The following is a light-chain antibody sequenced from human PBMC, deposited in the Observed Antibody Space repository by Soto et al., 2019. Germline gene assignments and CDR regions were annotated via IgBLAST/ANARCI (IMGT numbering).Light chain of an antibody. CDR2: DND. CDR3: ATWDRSLSVGV. Sequence: QSVLTQPPSVSAAPGQKVTISCSGSSSNIGNNYVFWYQQLPGTAPKLLIYDNDKRPSGIPDRFSGSKSGTSATLGITGLQTGDEDDHYCATWDRSLSVGVFGGGTKLTVL. CDR1: SSNIGNNY. J-gene: IGLJ2*01. V-gene: IGLV1-51*01.